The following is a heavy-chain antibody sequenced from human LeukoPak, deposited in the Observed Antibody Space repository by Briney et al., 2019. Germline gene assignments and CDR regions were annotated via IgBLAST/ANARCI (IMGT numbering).Heavy chain of an antibody. D-gene: IGHD3-9*01. CDR2: IIPIFGTA. CDR3: AAPVLTGYYYYGMDV. V-gene: IGHV1-69*06. J-gene: IGHJ6*04. Sequence: ASVKVSCKASGGTFSSYAISWVRQAPGHGREWRGGIIPIFGTANYAQKFQGRVTITADKSTSTAYMELSSLRSEDTAVYYCAAPVLTGYYYYGMDVWGKGTTVTVSS. CDR1: GGTFSSYA.